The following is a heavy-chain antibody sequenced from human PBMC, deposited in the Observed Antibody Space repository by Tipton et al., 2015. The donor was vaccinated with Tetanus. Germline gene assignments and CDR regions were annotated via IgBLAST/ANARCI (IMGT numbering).Heavy chain of an antibody. V-gene: IGHV4-31*03. Sequence: TLSFTCTVSGGSISSGGYYWSWIRQHPGKGLEWIGYIYYSGSTYYNPSLKSRVTISVDTSKNQFSLKLSSVTAADMAVYYCARERTGWFDPWGQGTLVTVSS. CDR2: IYYSGST. CDR3: ARERTGWFDP. J-gene: IGHJ5*02. D-gene: IGHD3/OR15-3a*01. CDR1: GGSISSGGYY.